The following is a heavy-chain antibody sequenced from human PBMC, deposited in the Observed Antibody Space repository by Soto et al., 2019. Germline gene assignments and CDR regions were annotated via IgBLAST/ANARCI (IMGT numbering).Heavy chain of an antibody. CDR3: AKDGCSGGSCRPRMDV. CDR1: EVTFRNYP. CDR2: ISGSGGST. D-gene: IGHD2-15*01. Sequence: GGSRRHWGAAAEVTFRNYPMSWVRKNPGKGLEWVSAISGSGGSTYYADSVKGRFTISRDNSKNTLYLQMNSLRAEDTAVYYCAKDGCSGGSCRPRMDVWGQGTTVTGSS. J-gene: IGHJ6*02. V-gene: IGHV3-23*01.